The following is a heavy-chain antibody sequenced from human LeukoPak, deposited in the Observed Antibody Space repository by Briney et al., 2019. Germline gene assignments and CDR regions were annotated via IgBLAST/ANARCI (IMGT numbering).Heavy chain of an antibody. CDR1: GGTFSSYA. Sequence: GSSVKVSCKASGGTFSSYAISWVRQAPGQGLEWMGRIIPILGVANYAQKFQGRVTITADKSTSTAYMDLSSLRSEDTAVYYCTYSGSYHRPLDYWGQGTLVTVSS. CDR2: IIPILGVA. CDR3: TYSGSYHRPLDY. J-gene: IGHJ4*02. V-gene: IGHV1-69*04. D-gene: IGHD1-26*01.